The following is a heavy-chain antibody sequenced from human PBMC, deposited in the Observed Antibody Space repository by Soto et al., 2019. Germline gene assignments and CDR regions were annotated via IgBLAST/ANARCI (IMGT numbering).Heavy chain of an antibody. CDR2: TLYRSKWHE. CDR1: GDNVSSNIGA. Sequence: RSQTLSLTCAISGDNVSSNIGAWSWIRQSPSRGLEWLGRTLYRSKWHEDYAISMQGRIIINADTSKNQFSLQLNSVTPEDTAVSFSSSENGTSPCSSNYFYNWGQQTLFTIAS. CDR3: SSENGTSPCSSNYFYN. D-gene: IGHD2-2*01. J-gene: IGHJ4*02. V-gene: IGHV6-1*01.